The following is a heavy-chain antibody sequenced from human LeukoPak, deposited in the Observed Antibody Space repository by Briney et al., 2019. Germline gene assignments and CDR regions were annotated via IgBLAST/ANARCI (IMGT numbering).Heavy chain of an antibody. J-gene: IGHJ4*02. CDR1: GGSISSYY. V-gene: IGHV4-59*12. CDR3: ARDGSRGGFDY. Sequence: SETLSLTCTVSGGSISSYYWSWIRQPPGKGLEWIGYIYYSGSTNYNPSLKSRVTISVDTSKNQFSLKLDFVTAADTAVYYCARDGSRGGFDYWGQGTLVTVSS. CDR2: IYYSGST. D-gene: IGHD1-26*01.